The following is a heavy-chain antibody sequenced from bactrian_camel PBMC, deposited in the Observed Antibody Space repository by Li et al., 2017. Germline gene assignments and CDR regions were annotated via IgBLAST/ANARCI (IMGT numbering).Heavy chain of an antibody. V-gene: IGHV3S10*01. D-gene: IGHD5*01. CDR2: VTRESNG. Sequence: DVQLVESGGGVVQPGGSLTLSCATSGLVFSTFGMNWVRQAPGTGLEWVSRVTRESNGYYVDSVKGRFTISRDYAENTVTLQMNGLKAEDTGVYYCATDFNDFWGQGTQVTVS. CDR3: ATDFNDF. CDR1: GLVFSTFG. J-gene: IGHJ4*01.